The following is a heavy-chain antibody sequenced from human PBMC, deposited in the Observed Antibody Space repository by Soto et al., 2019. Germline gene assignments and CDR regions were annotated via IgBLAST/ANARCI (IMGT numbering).Heavy chain of an antibody. J-gene: IGHJ4*02. CDR3: AKKVNSGSGSQFFDY. CDR2: FSTGGDGGAT. Sequence: GGSLRLSCSASGFTFISFSLRWVRHSPGKGLEWVSGFSTGGDGGATYYADSVKGRFTISRDNSKNTLFLQMNSLRAEDTAIYYCAKKVNSGSGSQFFDYWGQGALVTVSS. D-gene: IGHD3-10*01. V-gene: IGHV3-23*01. CDR1: GFTFISFS.